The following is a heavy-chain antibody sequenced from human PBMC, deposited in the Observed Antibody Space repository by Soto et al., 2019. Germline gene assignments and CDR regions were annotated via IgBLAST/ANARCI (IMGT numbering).Heavy chain of an antibody. CDR1: GFTFSSYA. Sequence: EVQLLESGGGLVQPGGSLRLSCAASGFTFSSYAMSWVRQAPGKGLEWVSAISGSGGSTYYADSVKGRFTISRDNSKNTLYLQMNSLRAADKAVYYCANLNGVVPAIPGAGWGQGPLVTVSS. CDR2: ISGSGGST. CDR3: ANLNGVVPAIPGAG. V-gene: IGHV3-23*01. D-gene: IGHD2-21*02. J-gene: IGHJ4*02.